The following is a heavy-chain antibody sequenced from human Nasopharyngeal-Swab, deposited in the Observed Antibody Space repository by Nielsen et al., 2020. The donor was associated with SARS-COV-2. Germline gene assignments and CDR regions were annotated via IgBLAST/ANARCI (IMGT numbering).Heavy chain of an antibody. V-gene: IGHV4-59*01. J-gene: IGHJ4*02. CDR3: ARGGRGIFGVVTNFDY. CDR1: GGSISSYY. CDR2: IYYSGST. Sequence: SETLSLTCTVSGGSISSYYWSWIRQPPGKGLEWIGYIYYSGSTNYNPSLKSRVTISVDTSKNQFSLKLNSVTAADTAVYYCARGGRGIFGVVTNFDYWGQGTLVTVSS. D-gene: IGHD3-3*01.